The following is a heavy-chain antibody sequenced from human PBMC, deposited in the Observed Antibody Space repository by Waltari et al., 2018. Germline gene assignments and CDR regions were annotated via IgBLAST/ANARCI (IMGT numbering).Heavy chain of an antibody. CDR3: ARRMSTYYYGSGTPEGFDY. J-gene: IGHJ4*02. Sequence: LQLQESGPGLVKPSETLSLTCTVSGGSISSSSYYWGWIRQPPGKGLEWIGSIYYSGSTYYNPSLKSRVTISVDTSKNQFSLKLSSVTAADTAVYYCARRMSTYYYGSGTPEGFDYWGQGTLVTVSS. D-gene: IGHD3-10*01. CDR2: IYYSGST. CDR1: GGSISSSSYY. V-gene: IGHV4-39*01.